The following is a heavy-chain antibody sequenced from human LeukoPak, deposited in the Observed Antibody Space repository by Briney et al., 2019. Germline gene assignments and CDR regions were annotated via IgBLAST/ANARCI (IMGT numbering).Heavy chain of an antibody. CDR3: ASGRYSSSSYPFDY. CDR1: GGSFSGYY. J-gene: IGHJ4*02. V-gene: IGHV4-34*01. CDR2: INHSGST. D-gene: IGHD6-6*01. Sequence: SETLSLTCAVYGGSFSGYYWSWIRQPPGKGLEGIGEINHSGSTNYNPSLKSRVTISVDTSKNQFSLKLSSVTAADTAVYYCASGRYSSSSYPFDYWGQGTLVTVSS.